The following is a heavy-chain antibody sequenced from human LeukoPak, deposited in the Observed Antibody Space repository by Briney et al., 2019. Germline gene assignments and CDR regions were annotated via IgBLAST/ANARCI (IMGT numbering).Heavy chain of an antibody. CDR3: ARGFIGRYYASGSYYNGVEFDY. CDR1: GYTFTSYG. J-gene: IGHJ4*02. Sequence: GASVKVSCKASGYTFTSYGISWVRQAPGQGLEWMGWISAYNGNTNYAQKLQGRVTMTTDTSTSTAYMELRSLRSDDTAVYYCARGFIGRYYASGSYYNGVEFDYWGQGTLVTVSS. D-gene: IGHD3-10*01. CDR2: ISAYNGNT. V-gene: IGHV1-18*01.